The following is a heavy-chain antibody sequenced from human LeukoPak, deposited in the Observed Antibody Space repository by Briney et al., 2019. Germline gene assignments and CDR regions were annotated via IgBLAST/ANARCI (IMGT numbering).Heavy chain of an antibody. CDR2: INTDGSST. CDR1: GFTFSNYW. Sequence: PGGSLRLSCAASGFTFSNYWMHWVRQAPGKGLVWVSRINTDGSSTTYADFVKGRFTISRDNAKNTLYLQMNSLRAEDTAVYYCARTYCSSTSCYKPMDYWGQGTLVTVSS. J-gene: IGHJ4*02. CDR3: ARTYCSSTSCYKPMDY. V-gene: IGHV3-74*01. D-gene: IGHD2-2*02.